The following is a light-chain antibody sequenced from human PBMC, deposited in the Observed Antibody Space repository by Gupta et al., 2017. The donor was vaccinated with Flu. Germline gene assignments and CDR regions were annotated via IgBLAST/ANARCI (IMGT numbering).Light chain of an antibody. Sequence: PMTQSPSTLAASVGDSVTLTCRASQNVTPCLAWYQQRPGKAPKLLIYKASTVHTGVSSRFSGSGSGTEFTLTISSLQPDDLATYYCQQYNMYPKTFGQGTKVELK. CDR1: QNVTPC. CDR3: QQYNMYPKT. CDR2: KAS. V-gene: IGKV1-5*03. J-gene: IGKJ1*01.